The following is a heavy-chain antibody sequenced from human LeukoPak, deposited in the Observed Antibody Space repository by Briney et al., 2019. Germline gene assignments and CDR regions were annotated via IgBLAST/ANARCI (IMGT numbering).Heavy chain of an antibody. CDR3: ARFTGSGSFDY. Sequence: PSETLSLTCTVSGGSISSGDNYWSCIRQPPGKGLEWIGYIYYSGSTYYNPSLKSRVTISVDTSKNQFSLRLTSVTAADTAVYYCARFTGSGSFDYLGQGTLVTVSS. CDR2: IYYSGST. V-gene: IGHV4-30-4*01. CDR1: GGSISSGDNY. J-gene: IGHJ4*02. D-gene: IGHD3-10*01.